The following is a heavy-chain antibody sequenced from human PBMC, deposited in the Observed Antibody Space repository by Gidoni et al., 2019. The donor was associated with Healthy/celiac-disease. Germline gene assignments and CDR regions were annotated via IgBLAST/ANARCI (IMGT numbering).Heavy chain of an antibody. CDR2: IRSKAYGGTT. V-gene: IGHV3-49*04. J-gene: IGHJ4*02. D-gene: IGHD6-19*01. Sequence: EVQLVESGAGLVQPGRSLRLSCTASGFTFGDYAMRWVRQAPGKGLEWVGFIRSKAYGGTTEYAASVKGRFTSSRDDSKSIAYLQMNSLKTEDTAVYYCTVQWLVQGWGQGTLVTVSS. CDR3: TVQWLVQG. CDR1: GFTFGDYA.